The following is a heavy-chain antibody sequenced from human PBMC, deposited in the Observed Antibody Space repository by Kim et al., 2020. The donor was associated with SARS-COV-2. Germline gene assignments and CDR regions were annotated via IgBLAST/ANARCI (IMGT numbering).Heavy chain of an antibody. CDR2: IYSGGST. D-gene: IGHD3-9*01. CDR3: ARDYDILTGIYYGMDV. Sequence: GGSLRLSCAASGFTVSSNYMSWVRQAPGKGLEWVSVIYSGGSTYYADSVKGRFTISRDNSKNTLYLQMNSLRAEDTAVYYCARDYDILTGIYYGMDVWGQGTTVTVSS. V-gene: IGHV3-53*01. J-gene: IGHJ6*02. CDR1: GFTVSSNY.